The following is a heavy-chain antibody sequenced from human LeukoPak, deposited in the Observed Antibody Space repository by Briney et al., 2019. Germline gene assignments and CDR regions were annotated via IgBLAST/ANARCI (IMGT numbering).Heavy chain of an antibody. CDR1: GGSFSGYY. CDR3: ARGLIAVAGFYYFDY. D-gene: IGHD6-19*01. V-gene: IGHV4-34*01. J-gene: IGHJ4*02. CDR2: INHSGCT. Sequence: SETLSLTCAVYGGSFSGYYWSWIRQPPGKGLEWIGEINHSGCTNYNPSLKSRVTISVDTSKNQFSLKLSSVTAADTAVYYCARGLIAVAGFYYFDYWGQGTLVTVSS.